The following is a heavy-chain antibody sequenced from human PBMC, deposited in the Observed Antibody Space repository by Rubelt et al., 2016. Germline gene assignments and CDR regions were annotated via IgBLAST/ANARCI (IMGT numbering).Heavy chain of an antibody. D-gene: IGHD2-15*01. Sequence: QVQLQESGPGLVKPSETLSLTCTVSGGSISSYYWSWLRQPPGRGLEWSGYVYYTGTTNYNTSLGSRVTISVDTSKNQFSRNLTSVTAADAAVYYCTRAFGYFYFGLWGRGTLVTVSS. CDR3: TRAFGYFYFGL. CDR2: VYYTGTT. J-gene: IGHJ2*01. V-gene: IGHV4-59*08. CDR1: GGSISSYY.